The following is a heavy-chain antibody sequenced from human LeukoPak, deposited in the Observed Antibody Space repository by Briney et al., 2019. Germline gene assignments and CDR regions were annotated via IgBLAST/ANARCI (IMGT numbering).Heavy chain of an antibody. Sequence: GGSLRLSCAAPGFTFSNAWMSWVRQAPGKGLEWVGRIKSKTDGGTTDYAAPVKDRFTISRGDSKDTLFLQMNSLKIEDTAVYYCTTAPAAFDIWGQGTMVIVSS. CDR3: TTAPAAFDI. J-gene: IGHJ3*02. CDR2: IKSKTDGGTT. CDR1: GFTFSNAW. V-gene: IGHV3-15*01.